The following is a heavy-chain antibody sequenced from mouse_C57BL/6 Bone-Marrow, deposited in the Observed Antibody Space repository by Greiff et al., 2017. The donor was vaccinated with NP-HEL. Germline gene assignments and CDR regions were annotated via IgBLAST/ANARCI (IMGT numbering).Heavy chain of an antibody. CDR1: GYSITSGYY. J-gene: IGHJ3*01. Sequence: VQLKESGPGLVKPSQSLSLTCSVTGYSITSGYYWNWIRQFPGNKLEWMGYISYDGSNNYHPSLKNRISITRDTSKNQFFLKLNSVTTEDTATYYCARAYYDFTGVFAYWGQGTLVTVSA. D-gene: IGHD2-4*01. CDR3: ARAYYDFTGVFAY. V-gene: IGHV3-6*01. CDR2: ISYDGSN.